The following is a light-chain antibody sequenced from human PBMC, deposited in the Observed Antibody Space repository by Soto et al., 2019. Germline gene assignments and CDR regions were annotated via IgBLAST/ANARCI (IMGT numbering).Light chain of an antibody. Sequence: EIVFTQSPGTLSLSPGERTTLSCRASQSVSSYLAWYQQKPGQAPRLLIYAASSRATGIPDRFSGSGSGTDFTLTISRLEPEDFAVYYCQQYGNSPQTFGQGTKVDIK. J-gene: IGKJ1*01. V-gene: IGKV3-20*01. CDR3: QQYGNSPQT. CDR2: AAS. CDR1: QSVSSY.